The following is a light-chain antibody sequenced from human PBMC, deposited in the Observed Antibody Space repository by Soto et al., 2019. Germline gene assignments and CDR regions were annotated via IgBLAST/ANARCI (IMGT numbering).Light chain of an antibody. CDR3: QQYGSSSWT. V-gene: IGKV3-20*01. J-gene: IGKJ1*01. Sequence: EIVLTQSPGTLSLSPGERATLSCRASQSVSSSYLAWYQQKPGQAPRLLIYGASSRATGIPDRFSGSGSETDFPLTISRLEPEDFAVSYCQQYGSSSWTFGQGTKVEIK. CDR1: QSVSSSY. CDR2: GAS.